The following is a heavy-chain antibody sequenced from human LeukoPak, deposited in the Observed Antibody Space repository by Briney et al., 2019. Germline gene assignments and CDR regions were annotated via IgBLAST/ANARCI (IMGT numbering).Heavy chain of an antibody. CDR3: ATDRRYSSGWIPTGYYYYGMDV. CDR2: FDPEDGET. V-gene: IGHV1-24*01. Sequence: ASVKVSYKVSGYTLTELSMHWVRQAPGKGLEWMGGFDPEDGETIYAQKFQGRVTMTEDTSTDTAYMELSSLRSEDTAVYYCATDRRYSSGWIPTGYYYYGMDVWGQGTTVTVSS. CDR1: GYTLTELS. J-gene: IGHJ6*02. D-gene: IGHD6-19*01.